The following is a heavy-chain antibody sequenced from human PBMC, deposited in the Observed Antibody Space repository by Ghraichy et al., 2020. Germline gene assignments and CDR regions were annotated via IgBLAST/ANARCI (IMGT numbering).Heavy chain of an antibody. J-gene: IGHJ6*03. CDR1: GGSFSGYY. Sequence: SETLSLTCAVYGGSFSGYYWSWIRQPPGKGLEWIGEINHSGSTNYNPSLKSRVTILVDTSKNQFSLKLSSVTAADTAVYYCARAPTVTTSKYYYMDVWGKGTTVTVSS. CDR3: ARAPTVTTSKYYYMDV. V-gene: IGHV4-34*01. CDR2: INHSGST. D-gene: IGHD4-17*01.